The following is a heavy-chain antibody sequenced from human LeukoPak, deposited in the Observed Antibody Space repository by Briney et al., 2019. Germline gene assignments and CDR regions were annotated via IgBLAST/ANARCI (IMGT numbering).Heavy chain of an antibody. CDR2: IYHSGST. V-gene: IGHV4-38-2*01. Sequence: SETLSLTCAVSGYSISSGYYWGWIRQPPGKGLEWIGSIYHSGSTYYNPSLKSRVTISVDTSKNQFSLKLSSVTAADTAVYYSASSGYDFRGVWLDYWGQGTLVTVSS. J-gene: IGHJ4*02. CDR1: GYSISSGYY. D-gene: IGHD5-12*01. CDR3: ASSGYDFRGVWLDY.